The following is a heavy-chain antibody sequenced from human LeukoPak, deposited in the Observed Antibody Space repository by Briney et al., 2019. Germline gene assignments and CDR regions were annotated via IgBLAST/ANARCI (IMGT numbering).Heavy chain of an antibody. CDR3: ARGGYYYDSSGYSHLPDY. D-gene: IGHD3-22*01. CDR2: IIPIVGTT. Sequence: ASVKVSCKASGGTFSSYAFSWVRQAPGQGLEWMGGIIPIVGTTNYAQMFQGRVTITADESTSTAYMELSSLRSEDTAVYYCARGGYYYDSSGYSHLPDYWGQGTLVTVSA. J-gene: IGHJ4*02. V-gene: IGHV1-69*13. CDR1: GGTFSSYA.